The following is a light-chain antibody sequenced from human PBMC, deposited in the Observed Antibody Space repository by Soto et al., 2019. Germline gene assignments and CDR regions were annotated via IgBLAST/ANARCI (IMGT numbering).Light chain of an antibody. CDR1: QSVSSIY. Sequence: EIVLKQSPGTLSLSPGERATLSCRASQSVSSIYLAWYQQKPGQAPRLLIHGASSRATGIPDRFSGSGSGTDFTLTISRLEPEDFAVYYCQHYGSSLWTFGQGTKVEIK. V-gene: IGKV3-20*01. CDR2: GAS. J-gene: IGKJ1*01. CDR3: QHYGSSLWT.